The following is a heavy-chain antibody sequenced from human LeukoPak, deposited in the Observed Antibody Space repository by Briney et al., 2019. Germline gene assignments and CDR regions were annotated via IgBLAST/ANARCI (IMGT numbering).Heavy chain of an antibody. D-gene: IGHD6-19*01. CDR3: ARDWVADSSGWYTYDAFDI. J-gene: IGHJ3*02. Sequence: ASVKVSRKASGYTFTSYAMHWVRQAPGQRLEWMGWINAGNGNTKYSQKFQGRVTITRDTSASTAYMELSSPRSEDTAVYYCARDWVADSSGWYTYDAFDIWGQGTMVTVSS. CDR1: GYTFTSYA. V-gene: IGHV1-3*01. CDR2: INAGNGNT.